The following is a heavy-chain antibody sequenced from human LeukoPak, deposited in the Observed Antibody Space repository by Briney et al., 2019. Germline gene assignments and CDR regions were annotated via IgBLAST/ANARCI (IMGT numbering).Heavy chain of an antibody. D-gene: IGHD6-19*01. CDR1: GGTFSSYA. Sequence: SVKVSCKASGGTFSSYAISWVRQAPGQGLEWMGRIIPILGIANYAQKFQGRVTITADKSTSTAYMELSSLRSEDTAVYYCARARIAVAVGFDYWGQGTLVTVSS. J-gene: IGHJ4*02. V-gene: IGHV1-69*04. CDR3: ARARIAVAVGFDY. CDR2: IIPILGIA.